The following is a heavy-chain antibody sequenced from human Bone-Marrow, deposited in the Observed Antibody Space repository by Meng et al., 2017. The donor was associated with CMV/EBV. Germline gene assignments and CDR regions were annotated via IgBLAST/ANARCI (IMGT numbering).Heavy chain of an antibody. J-gene: IGHJ5*02. D-gene: IGHD2-8*02. Sequence: QAQLLQVGAEVKKPGSSVKVACKATGGTFSSYAISWVRQAPGQGLEWMGGIIPIFGTANYAQKFQGRVTITADESTSTAYMELSSLRSEDTAVYYCARGEGLLGDWFDPWGQGTLVTVSS. CDR3: ARGEGLLGDWFDP. CDR2: IIPIFGTA. CDR1: GGTFSSYA. V-gene: IGHV1-69*01.